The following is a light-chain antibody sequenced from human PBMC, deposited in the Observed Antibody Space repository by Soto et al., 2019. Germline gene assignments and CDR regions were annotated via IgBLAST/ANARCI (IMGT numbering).Light chain of an antibody. CDR2: EVS. V-gene: IGLV2-8*01. CDR3: SSYAGSNNYV. Sequence: QSALTQPPSASGSPGQSVTISCTGTSSDVGGYNYVSWYQQHPGKAPKLMIYEVSKRPSGVPDRFSCSKSGNTASLTVSWLQAEDEADYYCSSYAGSNNYVFGTGTKLTVL. J-gene: IGLJ1*01. CDR1: SSDVGGYNY.